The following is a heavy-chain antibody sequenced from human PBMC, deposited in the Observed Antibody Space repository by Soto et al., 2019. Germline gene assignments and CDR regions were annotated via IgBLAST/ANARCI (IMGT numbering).Heavy chain of an antibody. Sequence: SETLSLTCTVSGGSISSGGYYWSWIRQHPGKGLEWIGYIYYSGSTYYNPSLKSRVTISVDTSKNQFSLKLSSVTGAATAVYDSARDCCVDTAMVTPEDNWFDPWGQGTLVSVSP. CDR2: IYYSGST. D-gene: IGHD5-18*01. CDR3: ARDCCVDTAMVTPEDNWFDP. V-gene: IGHV4-31*03. CDR1: GGSISSGGYY. J-gene: IGHJ5*02.